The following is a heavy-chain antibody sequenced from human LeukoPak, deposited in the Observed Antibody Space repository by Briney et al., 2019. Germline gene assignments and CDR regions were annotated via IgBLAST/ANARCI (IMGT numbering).Heavy chain of an antibody. D-gene: IGHD3-22*01. V-gene: IGHV1-69*13. CDR3: ARLTSGRRPHSSGYSQFDY. CDR1: GYTFTGYY. CDR2: IIPIFGTA. Sequence: GASVKVSCKASGYTFTGYYMHWVRQAPGQGLEWMGGIIPIFGTANYAQKFQGRVTITADESTSTAYMELSSLRSEDTAVYFCARLTSGRRPHSSGYSQFDYWGQGTLVTVSS. J-gene: IGHJ4*02.